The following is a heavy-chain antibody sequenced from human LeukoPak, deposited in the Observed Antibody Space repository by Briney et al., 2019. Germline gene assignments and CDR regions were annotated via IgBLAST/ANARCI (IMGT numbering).Heavy chain of an antibody. CDR1: GGSISSYY. J-gene: IGHJ6*03. CDR2: IYYSGST. CDR3: ARGQYYYDSSGYYRYYYYYYYMDV. D-gene: IGHD3-22*01. V-gene: IGHV4-59*01. Sequence: PSETLSLTCTVSGGSISSYYWSWIRQPPGKGLEWIGYIYYSGSTNYNPSLKSRVTISVDTSKKQFSLKLSSVTAADTAVYYCARGQYYYDSSGYYRYYYYYYYMDVWGKGTTVTVSS.